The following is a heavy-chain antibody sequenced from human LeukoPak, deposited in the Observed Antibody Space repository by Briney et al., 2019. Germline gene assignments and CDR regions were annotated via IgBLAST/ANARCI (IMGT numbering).Heavy chain of an antibody. CDR2: MYGTGSA. CDR1: GDSISNHY. Sequence: PSETLSLTCTVSGDSISNHYWDWIRQPVGKGLEWIGRMYGTGSASYNPSFRSRVTMSGDTSKNQFSLKLNSVTAADTAVYYCAREPDPWGQGILVTVSS. CDR3: AREPDP. J-gene: IGHJ5*02. V-gene: IGHV4-4*07.